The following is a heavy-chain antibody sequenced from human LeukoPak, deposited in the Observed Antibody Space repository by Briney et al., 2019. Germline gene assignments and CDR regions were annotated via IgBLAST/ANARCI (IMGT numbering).Heavy chain of an antibody. V-gene: IGHV6-1*01. CDR1: GDSVSSNSAA. CDR2: TYYRSKWYN. D-gene: IGHD6-19*01. J-gene: IGHJ6*03. Sequence: SQTLSLTCAISGDSVSSNSAAWNWIRQSPSRGLEWLGRTYYRSKWYNDYAVSVKSRITINPDTSKNQFSLQLNSVTPEDTAVYYCARDSRIAVAGTYYYYYMDAWGKGTTVTVSS. CDR3: ARDSRIAVAGTYYYYYMDA.